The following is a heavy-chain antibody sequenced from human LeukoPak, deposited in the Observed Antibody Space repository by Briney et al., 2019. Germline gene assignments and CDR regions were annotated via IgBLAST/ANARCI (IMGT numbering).Heavy chain of an antibody. J-gene: IGHJ4*02. CDR1: GFTFSSYS. Sequence: GGSLRLPCAASGFTFSSYSMNWVRQAPGKGLEWVPSISSSSSYIYYADSVKGRFTISRDNAKNSLYLQMNSLGAADTAVYYCAKDGGGYCNNSSCWGQGTLVTVSS. D-gene: IGHD2-2*01. V-gene: IGHV3-21*04. CDR3: AKDGGGYCNNSSC. CDR2: ISSSSSYI.